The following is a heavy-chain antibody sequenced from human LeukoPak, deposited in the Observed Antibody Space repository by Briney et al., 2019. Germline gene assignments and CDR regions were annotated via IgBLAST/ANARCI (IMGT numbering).Heavy chain of an antibody. D-gene: IGHD3-16*01. CDR2: IIPIFGTA. CDR3: ALLGGPATGKGY. J-gene: IGHJ4*02. CDR1: GGTFSSYA. Sequence: SVKVSCKASGGTFSSYAISWVRQAPGQGLEWIGGIIPIFGTANYAQKFQGRVTITADESTSTAYMELSSLRSEDTAVYYCALLGGPATGKGYWGQGTLVTVSS. V-gene: IGHV1-69*13.